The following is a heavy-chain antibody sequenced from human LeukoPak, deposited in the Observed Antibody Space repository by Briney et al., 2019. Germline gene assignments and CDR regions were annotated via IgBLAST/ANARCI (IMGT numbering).Heavy chain of an antibody. Sequence: GASVKVSCKASGGTSSSYAISWVRQAPGQGLEWMGGIIPIFGTANYAQKFQGRVTITTDESTSTAYMELRSLRSDDTAVYYCARGKSDIVATVDYWGQGTLVTVSS. J-gene: IGHJ4*02. V-gene: IGHV1-69*05. CDR2: IIPIFGTA. CDR3: ARGKSDIVATVDY. D-gene: IGHD5-12*01. CDR1: GGTSSSYA.